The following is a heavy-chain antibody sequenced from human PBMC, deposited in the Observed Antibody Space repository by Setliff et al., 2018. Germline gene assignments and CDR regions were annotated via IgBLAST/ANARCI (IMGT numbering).Heavy chain of an antibody. CDR2: IQTSGTT. CDR1: GGSISRYH. D-gene: IGHD6-6*01. V-gene: IGHV4-4*08. CDR3: ARGGSTIASRPDLVYFDS. Sequence: LSLTCTVSGGSISRYHWSWIRQPPGKGLEWIGYIQTSGTTNYNPSLKSRVAISIDTSKNQFSLKVNSVTAADTAIYYCARGGSTIASRPDLVYFDSWGRGALVTVSS. J-gene: IGHJ4*02.